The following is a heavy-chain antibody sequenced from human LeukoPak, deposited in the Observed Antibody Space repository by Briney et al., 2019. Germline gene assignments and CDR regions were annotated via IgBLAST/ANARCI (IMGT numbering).Heavy chain of an antibody. J-gene: IGHJ5*02. CDR3: ARDVHGDYGSGWFDP. CDR2: IMPLFGTA. V-gene: IGHV1-69*05. Sequence: SVKVSCKTSGGTFNNSATSWVRPTPGQGLEWLGGIMPLFGTAGYAQTFQGTVTLTKDESTRTLYLELTSLTSDDTAVYYCARDVHGDYGSGWFDPWGQGTLVSVSS. D-gene: IGHD4-17*01. CDR1: GGTFNNSA.